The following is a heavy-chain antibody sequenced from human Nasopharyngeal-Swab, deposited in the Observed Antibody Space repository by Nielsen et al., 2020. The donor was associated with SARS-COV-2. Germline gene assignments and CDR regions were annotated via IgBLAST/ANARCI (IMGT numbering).Heavy chain of an antibody. J-gene: IGHJ4*02. CDR1: GGSISSSSYY. Sequence: SETLSLTCTVSGGSISSSSYYWGWIRQPPGKGLEWIGSIYYSGSTYYNPSLNSRVTISVDTSKSQFSLKLRSVTAADTAVYYCARAGVDTSTGSSGGCFDYWGQGVLVTVSS. CDR2: IYYSGST. D-gene: IGHD3-9*01. CDR3: ARAGVDTSTGSSGGCFDY. V-gene: IGHV4-39*01.